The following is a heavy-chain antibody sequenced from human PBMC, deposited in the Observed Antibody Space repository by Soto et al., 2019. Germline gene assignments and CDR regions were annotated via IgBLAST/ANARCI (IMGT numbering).Heavy chain of an antibody. CDR3: AKGGRQWLVTSDFNY. CDR1: GFTFSYYW. Sequence: GGSLRLSCAASGFTFSYYWMHWVRQAPGQGLEWVSRIHSDGSSTTYADSVKGRFTISRDNAKNTLYLEMTSLRAEDTAVYYCAKGGRQWLVTSDFNYWGQGALVTVSS. D-gene: IGHD6-19*01. V-gene: IGHV3-74*01. CDR2: IHSDGSST. J-gene: IGHJ4*02.